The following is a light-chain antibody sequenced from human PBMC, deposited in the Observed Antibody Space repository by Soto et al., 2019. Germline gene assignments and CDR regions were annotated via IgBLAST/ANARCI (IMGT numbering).Light chain of an antibody. CDR3: QQYNNWPPGT. V-gene: IGKV3-15*01. Sequence: EIVFTQSPGTLSLSPGERATLSCRASQSVSSNLAWYQQKPGQAPRLLIYGASTRATGIPARFSGSGSGTEFTLTISSLXSEDFAVYYCQQYNNWPPGTFGQGTKVDIK. J-gene: IGKJ1*01. CDR2: GAS. CDR1: QSVSSN.